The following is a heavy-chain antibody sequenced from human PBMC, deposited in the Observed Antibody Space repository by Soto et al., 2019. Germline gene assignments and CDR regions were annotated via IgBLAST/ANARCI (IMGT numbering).Heavy chain of an antibody. CDR1: GGSFSGYY. J-gene: IGHJ4*02. V-gene: IGHV4-34*01. D-gene: IGHD3-9*01. CDR2: INHSGST. CDR3: ARGISTYYDILTGYYGMNYFDY. Sequence: ETLSLTCAVYGGSFSGYYWSWIRQPPGKGLEWIGEINHSGSTNYNPSLKSRVTISVDTSKNQFSLKLSSVTAADTAVYYCARGISTYYDILTGYYGMNYFDYWGQGTLVTVSS.